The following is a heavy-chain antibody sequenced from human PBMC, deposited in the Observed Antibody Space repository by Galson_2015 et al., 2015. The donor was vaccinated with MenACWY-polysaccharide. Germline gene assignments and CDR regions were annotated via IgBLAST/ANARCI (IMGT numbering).Heavy chain of an antibody. Sequence: SMRLAGAASGFTLSSYNMNWVGQAPGQGLEWLSYIRSGSSTIYYADSVKGRFTISRDNAKNSLYLHINSLRAEDTAVYYCARGRLDYWGQGTLVTVSS. J-gene: IGHJ4*02. CDR1: GFTLSSYN. CDR2: IRSGSSTI. V-gene: IGHV3-48*01. CDR3: ARGRLDY.